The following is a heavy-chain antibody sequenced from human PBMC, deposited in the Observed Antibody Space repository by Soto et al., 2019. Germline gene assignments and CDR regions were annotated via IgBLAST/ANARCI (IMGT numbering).Heavy chain of an antibody. V-gene: IGHV4-34*01. D-gene: IGHD1-1*01. CDR1: GQSFSGHS. CDR2: INESGST. Sequence: QVQLQQWGAGLVKPSETLSLSCAVYGQSFSGHSWAWIRQPPGKGLEWIGEINESGSTYYNPSLKCRVTTSTDTSKNQFSLKLSAVSAAATAAYFCARGSGIVALPGELEDVNYDYWGQGTLVNVSS. CDR3: ARGSGIVALPGELEDVNYDY. J-gene: IGHJ4*02.